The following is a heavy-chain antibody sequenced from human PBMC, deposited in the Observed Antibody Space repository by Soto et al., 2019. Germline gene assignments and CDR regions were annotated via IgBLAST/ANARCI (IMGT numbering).Heavy chain of an antibody. D-gene: IGHD2-8*01. CDR2: ISISSSYI. CDR3: ARDPWEVYAV. CDR1: GFPFSIST. J-gene: IGHJ4*02. Sequence: GGSLRLSCVASGFPFSISTMSLVRQAPGKGLEWVSAISISSSYIYYADSLKGRFSISRDNAKNSLYLQMHNLRAEDTALYYCARDPWEVYAVWGQGDLVTVSS. V-gene: IGHV3-21*01.